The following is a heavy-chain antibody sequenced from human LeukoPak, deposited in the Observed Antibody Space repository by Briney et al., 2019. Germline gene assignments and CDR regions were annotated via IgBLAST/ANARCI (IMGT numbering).Heavy chain of an antibody. V-gene: IGHV4-30-2*01. J-gene: IGHJ5*02. CDR2: IYHSGST. CDR1: GGSLSSGGYS. Sequence: SETLSLTCAVSGGSLSSGGYSWSWIRQPPGKGLEWIGYIYHSGSTYYNPSLKSRVTISVDRSKNQFSLKLSSVTAADTAVYYCARDRDGNWFDPWGQGTLVTVSS. CDR3: ARDRDGNWFDP. D-gene: IGHD3-10*01.